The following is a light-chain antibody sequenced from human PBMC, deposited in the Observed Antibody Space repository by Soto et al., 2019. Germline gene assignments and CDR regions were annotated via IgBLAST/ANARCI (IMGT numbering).Light chain of an antibody. CDR2: DVS. Sequence: QSALTQPASVSGSPGQSITISCTGTVSDVGGYDSVSWYQQHPGRAPKLIIYDVSSRPSGVSHRFSGSKSGNTASLTISGLQAEDEADYYCSSFSVASPLFGTGTKLTVL. CDR1: VSDVGGYDS. V-gene: IGLV2-14*03. CDR3: SSFSVASPL. J-gene: IGLJ6*01.